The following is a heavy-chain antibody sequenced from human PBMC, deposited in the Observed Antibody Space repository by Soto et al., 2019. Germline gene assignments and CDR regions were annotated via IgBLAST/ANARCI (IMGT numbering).Heavy chain of an antibody. D-gene: IGHD3-3*01. CDR2: INHTGGT. Sequence: SETLSLTCSVYGGSVNGYYWNLIRQPPGKGLEWIGEINHTGGTHYNPSLKSRVTMSVDTSKNQFSLRLSSVTAADTAIYYCATRITVFGLLLPPFDPWGQGTQVIGSS. CDR3: ATRITVFGLLLPPFDP. J-gene: IGHJ5*02. V-gene: IGHV4-34*01. CDR1: GGSVNGYY.